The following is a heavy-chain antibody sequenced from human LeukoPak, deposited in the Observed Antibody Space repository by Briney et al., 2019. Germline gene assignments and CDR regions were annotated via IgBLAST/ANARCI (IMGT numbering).Heavy chain of an antibody. J-gene: IGHJ4*02. V-gene: IGHV3-49*03. D-gene: IGHD6-19*01. CDR2: IRRKLDGGTA. CDR1: GFTFGDYL. CDR3: SRSSGWLSVY. Sequence: GGSLRLSCTASGFTFGDYLMSWFRQAPGKGLEWIGFIRRKLDGGTAEYAASVKGRFTISRDDSTSIAYLQMNSPKTEDTAVYYCSRSSGWLSVYWGQGTLVTASS.